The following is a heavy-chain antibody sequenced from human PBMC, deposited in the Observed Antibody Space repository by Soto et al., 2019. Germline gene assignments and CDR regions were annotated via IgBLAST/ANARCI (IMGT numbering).Heavy chain of an antibody. Sequence: PSETLSLTCTVSGGSISSYYWSWIRQPPGKGLEWIGYIYYSGSTNYNPSLKSRVTISVDTSKNQFSLKLSSVTAADTAVYYCARDSLATMGLWFDYWGQGTLVTVSS. CDR3: ARDSLATMGLWFDY. J-gene: IGHJ4*02. CDR1: GGSISSYY. D-gene: IGHD5-12*01. CDR2: IYYSGST. V-gene: IGHV4-59*01.